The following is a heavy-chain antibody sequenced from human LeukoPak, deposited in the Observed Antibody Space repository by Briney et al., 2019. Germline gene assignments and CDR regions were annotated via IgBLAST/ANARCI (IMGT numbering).Heavy chain of an antibody. CDR3: ARDGPAQMVDFDY. CDR1: GYTFSGTGWY. V-gene: IGHV1-2*02. Sequence: ASVKVSCKASGYTFSGTGWYLYWLRQAPGQGLECMGWIYPYTGATHYAQKFQGRVAMTRDTSISTAYMELSRLRPDDTAVYYCARDGPAQMVDFDYWGQGTLVTVSS. J-gene: IGHJ4*02. D-gene: IGHD3-10*01. CDR2: IYPYTGAT.